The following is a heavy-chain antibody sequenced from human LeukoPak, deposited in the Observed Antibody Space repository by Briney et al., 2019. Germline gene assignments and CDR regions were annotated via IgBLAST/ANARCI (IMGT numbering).Heavy chain of an antibody. CDR2: ISSSSSYI. V-gene: IGHV3-21*01. CDR3: AREIAARIFDY. J-gene: IGHJ4*02. D-gene: IGHD6-6*01. CDR1: GFTFSSYS. Sequence: GGSLRLSCAASGFTFSSYSMNWVRQAPGKGLGWVSSISSSSSYIYYADSVKGRFTISRDNAKNSLYLQMNSLRAEDTAVYYCAREIAARIFDYWGQGTLVTVSS.